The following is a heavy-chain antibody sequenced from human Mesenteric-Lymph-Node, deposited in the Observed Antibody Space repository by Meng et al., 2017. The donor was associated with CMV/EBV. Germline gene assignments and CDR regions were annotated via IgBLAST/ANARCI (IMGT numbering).Heavy chain of an antibody. J-gene: IGHJ4*02. CDR3: ARQGGRKD. CDR1: GFTFSAYA. V-gene: IGHV3-66*02. D-gene: IGHD1-26*01. Sequence: GESLKISCTASGFTFSAYAMSWVRQAPGKGLEWVSVIYSGGSTYYADSVKGRFTISRDNSKNTLYLQMNSLRAEDTAVYYCARQGGRKDWGQGTLVTVSS. CDR2: IYSGGST.